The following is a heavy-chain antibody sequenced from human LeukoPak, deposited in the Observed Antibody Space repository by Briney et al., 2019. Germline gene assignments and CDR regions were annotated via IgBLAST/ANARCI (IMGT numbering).Heavy chain of an antibody. CDR3: AREGLYSSSWYSY. CDR2: ISSSGSTI. CDR1: GFTFSDYY. V-gene: IGHV3-11*01. Sequence: GGSLRLSCAASGFTFSDYYMSWIRQAPGKGLEWVSYISSSGSTIYYADSVKGRFTISRDNAKNSLYLQMNSLRAEDTSVYYCAREGLYSSSWYSYWGQGTLVTVSS. D-gene: IGHD6-13*01. J-gene: IGHJ4*02.